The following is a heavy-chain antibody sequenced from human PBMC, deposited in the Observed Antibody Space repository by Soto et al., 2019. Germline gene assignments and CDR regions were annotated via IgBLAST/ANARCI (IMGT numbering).Heavy chain of an antibody. CDR2: ISAYNGNT. V-gene: IGHV1-18*01. Sequence: ASVKVSCKASGYTFTRYGLSLVRQAPGQVLEWMGWISAYNGNTNYAQKFQGRVTMTTDTSTSTAYIELRSLRSDYTAVYYCARGGPSGSRTFDYWGQGTLVSVSS. J-gene: IGHJ4*02. CDR3: ARGGPSGSRTFDY. D-gene: IGHD1-26*01. CDR1: GYTFTRYG.